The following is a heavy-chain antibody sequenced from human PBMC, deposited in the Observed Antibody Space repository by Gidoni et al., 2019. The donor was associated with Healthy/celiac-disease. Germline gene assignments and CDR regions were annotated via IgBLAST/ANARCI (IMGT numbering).Heavy chain of an antibody. CDR1: GYTFTSYG. J-gene: IGHJ4*02. V-gene: IGHV1-18*01. D-gene: IGHD2-21*02. Sequence: QVQLVQSGAEVKKPGASVKVSCKASGYTFTSYGISWVRQAPGQGLEWMGWISAYNGNTNYAQKLQGRVTMTTDTSTSTAYMELRSLRSDDTAVYYCARATRGLAYCGGDCYPYFDYWGQGTLVTVSS. CDR2: ISAYNGNT. CDR3: ARATRGLAYCGGDCYPYFDY.